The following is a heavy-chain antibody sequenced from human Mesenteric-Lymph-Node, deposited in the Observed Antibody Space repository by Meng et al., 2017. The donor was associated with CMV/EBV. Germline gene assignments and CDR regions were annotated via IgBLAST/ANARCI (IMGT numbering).Heavy chain of an antibody. Sequence: FGFTFTTYCLHWVRQAPGQGLEYLAVSTPRGDTTNVARKFQGRVTMTRDTSTSTVYMELNSLTSDDSAIYYCARAVRSRQAFFGFGPWGQGALVTVSS. CDR2: STPRGDTT. CDR1: GFTFTTYC. V-gene: IGHV1-46*01. CDR3: ARAVRSRQAFFGFGP. J-gene: IGHJ5*02. D-gene: IGHD3-3*01.